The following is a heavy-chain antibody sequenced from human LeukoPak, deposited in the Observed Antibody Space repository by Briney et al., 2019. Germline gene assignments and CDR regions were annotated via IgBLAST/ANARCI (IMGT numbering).Heavy chain of an antibody. CDR3: ARGHYGSGTGTYSH. CDR2: IYYSGST. D-gene: IGHD3-10*01. J-gene: IGHJ4*02. V-gene: IGHV4-61*01. Sequence: SETLSLTCTVSGGSVSSGIYYWSWIRQPPGKGLEWSGYIYYSGSTNYNPSLKSRVTISVDTSKNQFSLTLSSVTAADTAVYYCARGHYGSGTGTYSHWGQGTLVTVSS. CDR1: GGSVSSGIYY.